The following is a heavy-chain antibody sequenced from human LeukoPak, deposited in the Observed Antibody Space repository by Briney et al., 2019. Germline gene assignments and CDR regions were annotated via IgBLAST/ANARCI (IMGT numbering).Heavy chain of an antibody. D-gene: IGHD6-6*01. CDR1: GFTFSSYW. V-gene: IGHV3-7*01. J-gene: IGHJ6*02. CDR2: IKQDGSEK. CDR3: ARDEHSSILYYYYGMDV. Sequence: GGSLRLSCAAPGFTFSSYWMSWVRQAPGKGLEWVANIKQDGSEKYYVDSVKGRFTISRDNAKNSLYLQMNSLRAEDTAVYYCARDEHSSILYYYYGMDVWGQGTTVTVSS.